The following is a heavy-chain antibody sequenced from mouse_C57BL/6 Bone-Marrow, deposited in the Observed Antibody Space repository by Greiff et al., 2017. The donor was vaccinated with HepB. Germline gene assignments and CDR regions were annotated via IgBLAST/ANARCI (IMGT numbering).Heavy chain of an antibody. J-gene: IGHJ3*01. V-gene: IGHV2-5*01. CDR1: GFSLTSYG. D-gene: IGHD1-1*01. Sequence: VQLQESGPGLVQPSQSLSITCTVSGFSLTSYGVHWVRQSPGKGLEWLGVIWRGGSTDYNAAFMSRLSITTDNSKSQVFFKMNSLQADDTAIYYCAISPYYYGGSPVAYWGQGTLVTVSA. CDR2: IWRGGST. CDR3: AISPYYYGGSPVAY.